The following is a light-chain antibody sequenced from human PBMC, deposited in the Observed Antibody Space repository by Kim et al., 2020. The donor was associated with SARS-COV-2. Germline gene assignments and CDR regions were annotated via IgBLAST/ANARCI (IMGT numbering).Light chain of an antibody. V-gene: IGKV3-20*01. CDR2: GAS. CDR3: QLYGSSPLMYT. J-gene: IGKJ2*01. Sequence: EIVLTQSPGTLSLSPGERATLSCRASQSVNSDYLAWYQQIPGQPPRLLIFGASSRATGIPDRFSGSGSGTDFTLAISRLEPEDFAVYYCQLYGSSPLMYTFGQGTKLDI. CDR1: QSVNSDY.